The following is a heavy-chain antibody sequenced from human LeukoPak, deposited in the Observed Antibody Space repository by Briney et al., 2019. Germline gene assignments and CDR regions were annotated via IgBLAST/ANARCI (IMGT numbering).Heavy chain of an antibody. V-gene: IGHV4-59*08. D-gene: IGHD3-10*01. CDR3: ARHVPTTGGSGRYNRHDAFDI. CDR1: GGSISSCY. CDR2: IYYSGST. Sequence: SETLSLTCTVSGGSISSCYWSWIRQPPAKGLEWIGYIYYSGSTNNNPSLNTKVTISVDTSKTQFSLTLSSVTAADPAVYYCARHVPTTGGSGRYNRHDAFDIWGQGTMVTVSS. J-gene: IGHJ3*02.